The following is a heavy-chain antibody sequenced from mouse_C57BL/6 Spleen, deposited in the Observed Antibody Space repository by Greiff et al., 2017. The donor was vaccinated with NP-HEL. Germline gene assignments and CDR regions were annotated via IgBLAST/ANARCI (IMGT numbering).Heavy chain of an antibody. V-gene: IGHV5-16*01. CDR2: INYDGSST. CDR1: GFTFSDYY. Sequence: EVQLVESEGGLVQPGSSMKLSCTASGFTFSDYYMAWVRQVPEKGLEWVANINYDGSSTYYLDSLKSRFIISRDNAKNILYLQMSSLKSEDTATYYCAREDGYDGSFDYWGQGTTLTVSS. D-gene: IGHD2-2*01. CDR3: AREDGYDGSFDY. J-gene: IGHJ2*01.